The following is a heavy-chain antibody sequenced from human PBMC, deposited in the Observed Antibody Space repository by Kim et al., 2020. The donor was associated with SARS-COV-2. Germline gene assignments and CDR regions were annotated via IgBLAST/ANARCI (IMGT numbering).Heavy chain of an antibody. Sequence: STIHYADSVKGRFTISRENAKHSLYLQMNSLRAEDTAVYYCASLQPAFDPWGQGTLVTVSS. CDR2: STI. V-gene: IGHV3-48*01. D-gene: IGHD4-4*01. J-gene: IGHJ5*02. CDR3: ASLQPAFDP.